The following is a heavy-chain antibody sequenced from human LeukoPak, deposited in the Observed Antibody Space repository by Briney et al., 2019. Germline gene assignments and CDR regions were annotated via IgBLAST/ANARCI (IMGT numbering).Heavy chain of an antibody. V-gene: IGHV3-21*04. Sequence: PGGSLRLSCAASGFTFSSYSMNWVRQAPGKGLEWVSSISSSSSYIYYADSVKGRFTISRDNAKNSLYLQMNSLRAEDTAVYYCARVLDASSGYYSDYWGQGTLVTVSS. D-gene: IGHD3-22*01. CDR3: ARVLDASSGYYSDY. CDR2: ISSSSSYI. CDR1: GFTFSSYS. J-gene: IGHJ4*02.